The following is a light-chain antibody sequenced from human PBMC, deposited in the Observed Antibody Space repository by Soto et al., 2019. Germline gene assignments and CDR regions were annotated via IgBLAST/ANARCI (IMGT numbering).Light chain of an antibody. J-gene: IGKJ1*01. V-gene: IGKV3-11*01. CDR1: QSVTTH. CDR2: DAS. Sequence: DIVLTQYPATLSLSPGERATLSCRASQSVTTHLACYQHIRGQAPRLVIYDASTRATGIPPRFSGSGSGTDFPLTISSLEPEDSGVYYCHQRSKWPQTFGQGTTVEIK. CDR3: HQRSKWPQT.